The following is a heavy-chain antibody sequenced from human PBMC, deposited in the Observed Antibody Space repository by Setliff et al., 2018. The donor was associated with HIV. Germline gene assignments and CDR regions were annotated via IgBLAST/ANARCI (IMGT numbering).Heavy chain of an antibody. Sequence: ASVKVSCKASGYTSTSYDINWVRQATGQGLEWMGWMNPDSGNTGSAQNFQGRLTITWNTSISTAYMELGSLGFDDTAVYFCARTRSGGSSVYYYYYMDVWGQGTEVTAP. CDR2: MNPDSGNT. J-gene: IGHJ6*03. D-gene: IGHD2-15*01. CDR3: ARTRSGGSSVYYYYYMDV. CDR1: GYTSTSYD. V-gene: IGHV1-8*01.